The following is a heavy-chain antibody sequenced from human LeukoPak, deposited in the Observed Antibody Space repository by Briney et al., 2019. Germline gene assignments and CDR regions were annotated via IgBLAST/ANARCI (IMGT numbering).Heavy chain of an antibody. Sequence: GSLRLSCAVSGFTFSSSWMSWVRQAPGKGLEWVANIKHDGSEKSYVDSVKGRFTISRDNAENSLYLQMNSLRVEDTAVYYCARDPPVRASGSYQGYWGQGTMVTFSS. CDR2: IKHDGSEK. J-gene: IGHJ4*02. D-gene: IGHD3-10*01. V-gene: IGHV3-7*01. CDR1: GFTFSSSW. CDR3: ARDPPVRASGSYQGY.